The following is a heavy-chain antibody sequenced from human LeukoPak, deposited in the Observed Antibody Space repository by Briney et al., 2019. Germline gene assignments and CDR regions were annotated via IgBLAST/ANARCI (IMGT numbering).Heavy chain of an antibody. Sequence: SETLSLTCAVSGGSISNSFWAWIRQPPGKGLEWIGYIHNSGTTKYNLTLESRVAISLDTSRNQFSLKLSSVTAADTAIYYCARDSRGGGPDFDYWGQGTLVTVSS. CDR1: GGSISNSF. D-gene: IGHD3-16*01. CDR2: IHNSGTT. CDR3: ARDSRGGGPDFDY. J-gene: IGHJ4*02. V-gene: IGHV4-59*01.